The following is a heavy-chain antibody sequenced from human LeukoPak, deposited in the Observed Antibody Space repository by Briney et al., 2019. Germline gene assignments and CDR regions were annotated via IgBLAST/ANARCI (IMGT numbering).Heavy chain of an antibody. CDR3: ARERAQRTTVTTARQSAFDY. CDR1: GYTFTSYY. J-gene: IGHJ4*02. Sequence: ASVKVSCKASGYTFTSYYMHWVRQAPGQGLEWMGIINPSGGSTSYAQKFQGRVTMTRGTSTSTVYMELSSLRSEDTAVYYCARERAQRTTVTTARQSAFDYWGQGTLVTVSS. CDR2: INPSGGST. D-gene: IGHD4-11*01. V-gene: IGHV1-46*01.